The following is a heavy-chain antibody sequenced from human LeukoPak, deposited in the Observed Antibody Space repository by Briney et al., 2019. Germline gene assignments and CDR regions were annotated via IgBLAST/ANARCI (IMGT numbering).Heavy chain of an antibody. D-gene: IGHD3-22*01. CDR3: ARRRSSGYYLEY. Sequence: GGSLRLSCAASGFTVSSNYMSWVRQAPGKGLEWVSVIYSGGSTYYADSVKGRFTISRDNSKNMLYLQMNSLRAEDTAVYYCARRRSSGYYLEYWGQGTLVTVSS. V-gene: IGHV3-53*01. CDR1: GFTVSSNY. CDR2: IYSGGST. J-gene: IGHJ4*02.